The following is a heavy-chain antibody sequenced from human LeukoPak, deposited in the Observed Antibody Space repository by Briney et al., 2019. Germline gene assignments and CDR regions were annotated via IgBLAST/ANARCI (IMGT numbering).Heavy chain of an antibody. Sequence: PSETLSLTCTVSGGSISSYYWSWIRQPAGKGLEWIGRIYTSGSTNYNASLKSRVSMSVDTSKNQFSLKLSSVTAANTAVFYCARENSGSYREFDYWGQGTLVTVSS. CDR1: GGSISSYY. CDR2: IYTSGST. CDR3: ARENSGSYREFDY. V-gene: IGHV4-4*07. D-gene: IGHD1-26*01. J-gene: IGHJ4*02.